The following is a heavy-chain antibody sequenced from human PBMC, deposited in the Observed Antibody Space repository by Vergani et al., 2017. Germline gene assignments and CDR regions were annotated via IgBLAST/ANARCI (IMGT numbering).Heavy chain of an antibody. CDR2: ISYDGSNK. CDR3: ARASGWLQPRHYFDY. V-gene: IGHV3-30*04. CDR1: GFTFSSYA. J-gene: IGHJ4*02. Sequence: VQLLESGGGVVQPGRSLRLSCAASGFTFSSYAMHWVRQAPGKGLEWVAVISYDGSNKYYADSVKGRFTISRDNSKNTLYLQMNSLRAEDTAVYYCARASGWLQPRHYFDYWGQGTLVTVSS. D-gene: IGHD5-24*01.